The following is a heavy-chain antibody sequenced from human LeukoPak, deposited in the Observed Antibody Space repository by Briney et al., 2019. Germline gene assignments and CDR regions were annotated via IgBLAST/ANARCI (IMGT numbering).Heavy chain of an antibody. D-gene: IGHD6-13*01. CDR2: IKQDGSEK. Sequence: GGSLRLSCAGSGFTFSSYWMNWVRQAPGKGLEWVANIKQDGSEKYYADSVKGRFTISRDDPENTLYLQMNSLRAEDTAVYYCAKDVTRSSWYEGIPDAFDIWGQGTMVTVSS. V-gene: IGHV3-7*03. J-gene: IGHJ3*02. CDR1: GFTFSSYW. CDR3: AKDVTRSSWYEGIPDAFDI.